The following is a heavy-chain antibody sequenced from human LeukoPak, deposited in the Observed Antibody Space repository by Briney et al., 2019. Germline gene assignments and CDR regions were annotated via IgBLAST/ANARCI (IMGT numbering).Heavy chain of an antibody. V-gene: IGHV4-61*01. CDR2: IYYSGST. J-gene: IGHJ6*03. Sequence: PSETLSLTCTVSGGSISSSSYYWSWIRQPPGKGLEWIGYIYYSGSTNYNPSLKSRVTISVDTSKNQFSLKLSSVTAADTAVYYCARGYYGSGSFYYYYYYMDVWGKGTTVTISS. CDR3: ARGYYGSGSFYYYYYYMDV. D-gene: IGHD3-10*01. CDR1: GGSISSSSYY.